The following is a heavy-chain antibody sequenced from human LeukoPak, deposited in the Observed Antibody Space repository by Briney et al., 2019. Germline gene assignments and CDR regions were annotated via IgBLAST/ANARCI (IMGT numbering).Heavy chain of an antibody. V-gene: IGHV4-34*01. J-gene: IGHJ4*02. D-gene: IGHD3-10*01. Sequence: PSETLSLTCAVYGGSFSGYYWSWIRQPPGKGLEGIGEINHSGSTNYNPSLKSRVTISVDTSKNQFSLKLSSVTAADTAVYYCARGLKGSYYSDFDYWGPGTLVTVSS. CDR1: GGSFSGYY. CDR3: ARGLKGSYYSDFDY. CDR2: INHSGST.